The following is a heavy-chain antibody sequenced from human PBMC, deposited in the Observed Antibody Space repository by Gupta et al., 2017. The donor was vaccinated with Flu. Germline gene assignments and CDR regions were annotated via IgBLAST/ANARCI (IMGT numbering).Heavy chain of an antibody. CDR3: AKDGGGGSYYSRLGPFFDY. V-gene: IGHV3-23*01. CDR2: ISGSGGST. J-gene: IGHJ4*02. Sequence: EVQLLESGGGLVQPGGSLRLSCAASGFTFSSYAMSWVRQAPGKGLEWVSAISGSGGSTYYADSVKGRFTISRDNSKNTLYLQMNSLRAEDTAVYYCAKDGGGGSYYSRLGPFFDYWGQGTLVTVSS. D-gene: IGHD1-26*01. CDR1: GFTFSSYA.